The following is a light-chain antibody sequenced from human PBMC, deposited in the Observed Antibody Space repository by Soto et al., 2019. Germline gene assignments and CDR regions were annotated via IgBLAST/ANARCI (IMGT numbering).Light chain of an antibody. CDR1: EIITNR. Sequence: DIQMTQSPSTLSASVGDRVTITCRASEIITNRLAWYQQKPGKAPKVLIYDASNLESGVPSRFGGFRSGTEFTLTISSLQPDDFATYYCQHYGGMWTFGQGTKVDIK. CDR3: QHYGGMWT. J-gene: IGKJ1*01. V-gene: IGKV1-5*01. CDR2: DAS.